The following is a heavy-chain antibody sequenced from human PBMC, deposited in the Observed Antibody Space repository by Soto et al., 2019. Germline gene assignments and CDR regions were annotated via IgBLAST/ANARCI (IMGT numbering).Heavy chain of an antibody. D-gene: IGHD2-2*01. V-gene: IGHV1-18*01. CDR1: GYTFTSYG. CDR2: ISAYNGNT. J-gene: IGHJ5*02. CDR3: ARDIPPPFFSVPAASSYNWFDP. Sequence: ASVKVSCKASGYTFTSYGISWVRQAPGQGLEWMGWISAYNGNTNYAQKLQGRVTMTTDTSTSTAYMELRSLRSNDTAVYYCARDIPPPFFSVPAASSYNWFDPWGQGTLVTVSS.